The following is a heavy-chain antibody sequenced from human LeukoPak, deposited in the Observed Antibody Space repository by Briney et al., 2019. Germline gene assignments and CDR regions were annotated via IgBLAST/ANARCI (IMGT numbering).Heavy chain of an antibody. V-gene: IGHV3-23*01. CDR1: GFTFSSSA. J-gene: IGHJ4*02. Sequence: GGSLRLSCAASGFTFSSSAMSWVRQAPGKGLEWVSAISGSGGSTYYADSVKGRFTISRDNSKNTLYLQMNSLRAEDTAVYYCARGRYFDWLPPTYFDYWGQGTLVTVSS. CDR2: ISGSGGST. D-gene: IGHD3-9*01. CDR3: ARGRYFDWLPPTYFDY.